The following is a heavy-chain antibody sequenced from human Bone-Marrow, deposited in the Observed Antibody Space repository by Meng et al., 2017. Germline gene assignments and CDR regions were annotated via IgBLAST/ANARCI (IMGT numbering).Heavy chain of an antibody. D-gene: IGHD2-15*01. CDR3: ALGVVAATPSLDY. Sequence: SETLSLTCTVSGGSISSYYWSWIRQPPGKGLEWIGYIYYSGSTNYNPSLKRRVTISVDTSKNQFSLKLSSVTAADTAVYYCALGVVAATPSLDYWGQGTLVTVSS. V-gene: IGHV4-59*01. J-gene: IGHJ4*02. CDR2: IYYSGST. CDR1: GGSISSYY.